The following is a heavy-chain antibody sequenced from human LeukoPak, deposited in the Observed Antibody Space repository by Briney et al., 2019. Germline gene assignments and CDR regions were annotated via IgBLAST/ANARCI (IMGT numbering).Heavy chain of an antibody. Sequence: SETLSLTCTVYGCSISSYYWSWIRQPAGKGLEWIGRIYTSGDTYYNPSLKSRVTMSVDTSNNQFSLKLDSVTAADTAVYYCAREAYYYDSIGFYLGDYWGQGTVVTVSS. CDR2: IYTSGDT. D-gene: IGHD3-22*01. V-gene: IGHV4-4*07. J-gene: IGHJ4*02. CDR1: GCSISSYY. CDR3: AREAYYYDSIGFYLGDY.